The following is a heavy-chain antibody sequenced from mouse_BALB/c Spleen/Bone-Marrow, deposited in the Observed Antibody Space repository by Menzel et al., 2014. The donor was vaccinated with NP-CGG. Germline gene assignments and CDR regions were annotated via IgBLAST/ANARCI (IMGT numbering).Heavy chain of an antibody. CDR1: GYSFTSYW. J-gene: IGHJ2*01. D-gene: IGHD5-1*01. CDR3: TVSLTLYYFDY. V-gene: IGHV1-5*01. CDR2: IYPGNSST. Sequence: VQLQQSGTVLARPGASVKMSCKASGYSFTSYWMHWVKQRPGQGLEWIGAIYPGNSSTNYNQKFKGKAKLTAVTSASTAYMEFSSLTNEDSAVYYCTVSLTLYYFDYWGQGTTLTVSS.